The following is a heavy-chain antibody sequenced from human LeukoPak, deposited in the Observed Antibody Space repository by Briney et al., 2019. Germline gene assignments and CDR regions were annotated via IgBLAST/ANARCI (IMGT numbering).Heavy chain of an antibody. D-gene: IGHD6-13*01. CDR3: AKDQSAIIAAAGWFDP. J-gene: IGHJ5*02. CDR1: GFTFDDYA. Sequence: GGSVRLSCAASGFTFDDYAMHWVRQAPGKGLEWVSGISWNSGSIGYADSVKGRFTISRDNAKNSLCLQMNSLGAEDMALYYCAKDQSAIIAAAGWFDPWGQGTLVTVSS. V-gene: IGHV3-9*03. CDR2: ISWNSGSI.